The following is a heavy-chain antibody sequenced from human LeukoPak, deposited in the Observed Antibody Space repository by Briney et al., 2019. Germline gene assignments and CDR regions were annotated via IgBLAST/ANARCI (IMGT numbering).Heavy chain of an antibody. CDR1: GFTVSSNY. CDR2: IYSGGST. CDR3: AKDTPLCYFDY. J-gene: IGHJ4*02. D-gene: IGHD3-16*01. Sequence: PGGSLRLSCAASGFTVSSNYMSWVRQAPGKGLEWVSVIYSGGSTYNTDSVKGRFTISRDNSKNTLYLQMNSLRADDMAVYYCAKDTPLCYFDYWGRGTLVTVSS. V-gene: IGHV3-53*05.